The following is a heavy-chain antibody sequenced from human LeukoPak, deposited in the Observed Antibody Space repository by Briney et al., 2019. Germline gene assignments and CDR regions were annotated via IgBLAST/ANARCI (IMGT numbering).Heavy chain of an antibody. J-gene: IGHJ5*02. V-gene: IGHV1-69*05. CDR1: GGTFSSYA. Sequence: SVKVSCKASGGTFSSYAISWVRQAPGQGLEWMGGIIPIFGTANYAQKFQGRVTITTDESTSTAYMELSSLRSEDTAVYYCAEEVGTYNWFDPWGQGTLVTVSS. CDR2: IIPIFGTA. CDR3: AEEVGTYNWFDP. D-gene: IGHD1-1*01.